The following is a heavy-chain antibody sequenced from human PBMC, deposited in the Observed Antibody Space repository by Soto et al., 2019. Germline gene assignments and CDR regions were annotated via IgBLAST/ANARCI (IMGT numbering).Heavy chain of an antibody. CDR1: GYTFTSYY. D-gene: IGHD3-3*01. V-gene: IGHV1-46*03. J-gene: IGHJ3*02. CDR2: INPSGGST. Sequence: ASVKVSCKASGYTFTSYYMHWVRQAPGQGLEWMGIINPSGGSTSYAQKFQGRVTMTRDTSTSTVYMELSSLRSEGTAVYYCAFNHDLTLDAFDIWGQGTMVTVSS. CDR3: AFNHDLTLDAFDI.